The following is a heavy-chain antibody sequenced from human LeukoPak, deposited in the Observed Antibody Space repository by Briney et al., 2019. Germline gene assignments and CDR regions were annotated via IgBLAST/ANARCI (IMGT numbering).Heavy chain of an antibody. CDR3: ARWARADSDY. CDR2: IYSGGST. V-gene: IGHV3-66*01. Sequence: GGPLRLSCAASGFTVSSNYMSWVRRAPGKGLEWVSVIYSGGSTYYADSVKGRFTISRDNSKNTLYLQMNSLRAEDTAVYYCARWARADSDYWGQGTLVTVSS. D-gene: IGHD3-10*01. CDR1: GFTVSSNY. J-gene: IGHJ4*02.